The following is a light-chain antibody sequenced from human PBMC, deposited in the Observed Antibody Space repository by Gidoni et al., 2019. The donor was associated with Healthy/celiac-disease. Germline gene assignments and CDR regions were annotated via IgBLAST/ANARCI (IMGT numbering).Light chain of an antibody. CDR2: CAS. V-gene: IGKV3-15*01. CDR1: QSFNCN. Sequence: EIVMTESPATLSVSPGARATLSCRASQSFNCNFPWYQQKPGQAPRLLIYCASTRATGIPARFSGSGSGTGFTLNISSLQSEDFAIYYCPQYNNLPPVTFGQGTRLEIK. CDR3: PQYNNLPPVT. J-gene: IGKJ5*01.